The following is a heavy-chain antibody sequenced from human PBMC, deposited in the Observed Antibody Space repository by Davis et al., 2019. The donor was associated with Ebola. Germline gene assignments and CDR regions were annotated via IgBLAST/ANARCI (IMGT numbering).Heavy chain of an antibody. V-gene: IGHV3-23*01. D-gene: IGHD6-6*01. J-gene: IGHJ4*02. CDR3: SSSRAGPDY. CDR2: ISTGGGVT. Sequence: GGSLRLSCAASGFTFSSYAMSWVRQAPGKGLEWVSGISTGGGVTIYADSVKGRFTISRDNSKNTLYLQMNSLRGEDTAVYYCSSSRAGPDYWGQGTLVTVSS. CDR1: GFTFSSYA.